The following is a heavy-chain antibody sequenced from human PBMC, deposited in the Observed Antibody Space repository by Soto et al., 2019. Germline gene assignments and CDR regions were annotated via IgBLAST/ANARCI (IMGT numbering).Heavy chain of an antibody. J-gene: IGHJ6*02. Sequence: RESLKISCKGSGYSFTSYWISWVRQMPGKGLEWMGRIDPSDSYTNYSPSFQGHVTISADKSISPAYLQWSSLKASDTAMYYCASPAGGGWLLSAYYYYGMDVWGQGTTVTVSS. D-gene: IGHD3-3*01. CDR3: ASPAGGGWLLSAYYYYGMDV. V-gene: IGHV5-10-1*01. CDR1: GYSFTSYW. CDR2: IDPSDSYT.